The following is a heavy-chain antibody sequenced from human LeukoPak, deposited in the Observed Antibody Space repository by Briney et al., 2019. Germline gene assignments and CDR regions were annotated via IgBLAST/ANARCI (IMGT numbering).Heavy chain of an antibody. CDR3: ARSRTFYYDTGGYE. CDR2: IKEDGSEK. J-gene: IGHJ4*02. D-gene: IGHD3-22*01. CDR1: GFTFSNYW. V-gene: IGHV3-7*01. Sequence: GSLRPSCAASGFTFSNYWMTWVRRAPGKGLQWVANIKEDGSEKYYVDSVKGRFTISRDNAKNSLYLQMNSLRAEDTAVYYCARSRTFYYDTGGYEWGQGTLVTVSS.